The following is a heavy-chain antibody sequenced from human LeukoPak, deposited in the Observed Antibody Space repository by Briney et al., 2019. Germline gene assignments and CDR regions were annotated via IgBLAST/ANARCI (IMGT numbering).Heavy chain of an antibody. D-gene: IGHD2-2*02. CDR3: ARARPFCSSTSCYKGGNWFDP. J-gene: IGHJ5*02. V-gene: IGHV1-2*02. CDR1: GYTFIGYY. Sequence: ASVKVSCKASGYTFIGYYMHWVRQAPGQGPEWMGWINPNSGGTNYAQKFQGRVTMTRDTSISTAYMELSRLRSDDTAVYYCARARPFCSSTSCYKGGNWFDPWGQGTLVTVSS. CDR2: INPNSGGT.